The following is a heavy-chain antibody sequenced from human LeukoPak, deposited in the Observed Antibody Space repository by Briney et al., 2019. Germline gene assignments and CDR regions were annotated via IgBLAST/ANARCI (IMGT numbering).Heavy chain of an antibody. CDR1: GYTFTSYG. Sequence: ASVKVSCKASGYTFTSYGISWVRQAPGQGLEWMGWISAYNGNTNYAQKLQGRVTMTTDTSTSTAYMELRSLRSDDTAVYYCARERTYYYDSSGYYDVYYFDYWGQGTLVTVSS. CDR2: ISAYNGNT. J-gene: IGHJ4*02. CDR3: ARERTYYYDSSGYYDVYYFDY. D-gene: IGHD3-22*01. V-gene: IGHV1-18*01.